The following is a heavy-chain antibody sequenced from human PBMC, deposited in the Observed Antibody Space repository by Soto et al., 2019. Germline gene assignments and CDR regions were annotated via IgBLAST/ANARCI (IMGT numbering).Heavy chain of an antibody. CDR1: GGTFSTYA. V-gene: IGHV1-69*13. D-gene: IGHD1-26*01. Sequence: GASVKVSCKASGGTFSTYAISWVRQAPGQGLEWMGGIIPIFGTANYAQKLQDRVTINADESTSTVYMALNSLRSEDTAVYYCAAQGAAQGGATQYYYRMDVWGQGTTVTVSS. CDR3: AAQGAAQGGATQYYYRMDV. CDR2: IIPIFGTA. J-gene: IGHJ6*02.